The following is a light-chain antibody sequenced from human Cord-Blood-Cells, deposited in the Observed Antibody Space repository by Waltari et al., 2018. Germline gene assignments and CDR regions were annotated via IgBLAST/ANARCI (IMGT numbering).Light chain of an antibody. Sequence: DIQMTQSPSTLSASVGDRVTITCRASQSISSWLAWYQQKTGKAPKLPSYKAASLESGVPLTFIGRGAGTEFTLTIISLQPYEFATYYCQQYNSYSRTFGQGTKVEIK. CDR3: QQYNSYSRT. CDR2: KAA. J-gene: IGKJ1*01. V-gene: IGKV1-5*03. CDR1: QSISSW.